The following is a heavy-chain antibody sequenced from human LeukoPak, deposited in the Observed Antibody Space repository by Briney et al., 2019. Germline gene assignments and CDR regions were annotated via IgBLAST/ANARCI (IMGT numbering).Heavy chain of an antibody. V-gene: IGHV3-21*01. CDR3: ARAHNWKYGTFDY. CDR1: GFTLSSYA. D-gene: IGHD1-20*01. Sequence: GGSLRLSCAASGFTLSSYAMSWVRQAPGKGLEWVSCISSSSSYIYNADSVKGRFTISRDNAKNSLYLQMNSLRVEDTAVYYCARAHNWKYGTFDYWGQGTLVTVSS. CDR2: ISSSSSYI. J-gene: IGHJ4*02.